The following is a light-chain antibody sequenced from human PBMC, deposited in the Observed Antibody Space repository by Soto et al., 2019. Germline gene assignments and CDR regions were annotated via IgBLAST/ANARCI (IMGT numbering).Light chain of an antibody. CDR1: QYVGTR. CDR2: YTS. V-gene: IGKV3-11*01. CDR3: HQRQSWPRT. Sequence: IMLTQSPATLSSSPGETATLSCRASQYVGTRLAWYQHKPGQAPRLLIYYTSNRATGIPARFSGSGSGTDFTLTINSLAPEDFAIYYCHQRQSWPRTFGQGTKVDIK. J-gene: IGKJ1*01.